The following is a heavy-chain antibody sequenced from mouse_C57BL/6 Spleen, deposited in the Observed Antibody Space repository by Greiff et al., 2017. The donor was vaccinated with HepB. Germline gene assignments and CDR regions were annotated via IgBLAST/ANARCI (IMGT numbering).Heavy chain of an antibody. Sequence: QVQLQQSGAELVKPGASVKLSCKASGYTFTSYWMQWVKQRPGQGLEWIGEIDPSDSYTNYNQKFKGKATLTVDTSSSTAYMQLSSLTSEDSAVYYCARRLGRAPWFAYWGQGTLVTVSA. CDR1: GYTFTSYW. D-gene: IGHD4-1*01. V-gene: IGHV1-50*01. J-gene: IGHJ3*01. CDR3: ARRLGRAPWFAY. CDR2: IDPSDSYT.